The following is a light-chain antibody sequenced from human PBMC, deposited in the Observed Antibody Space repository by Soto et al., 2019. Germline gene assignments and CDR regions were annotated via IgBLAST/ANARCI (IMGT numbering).Light chain of an antibody. CDR3: QQYGSSPET. J-gene: IGKJ1*01. Sequence: EIVLTQSPETLSVPPGERATLSCRAIHTVRSNFFAWYQQRPGQAPRLLIYGASSRAAGIPDRFSGSGSGTDFTLTISRLEPEDLAVYYCQQYGSSPETFGQGTKVDIK. CDR2: GAS. CDR1: HTVRSNF. V-gene: IGKV3-20*01.